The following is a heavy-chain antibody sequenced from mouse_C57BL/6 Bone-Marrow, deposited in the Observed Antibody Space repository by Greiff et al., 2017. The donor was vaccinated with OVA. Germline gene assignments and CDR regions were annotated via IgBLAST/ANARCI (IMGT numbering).Heavy chain of an antibody. CDR3: ARSAVSPDYFDY. CDR1: GYTFTSYG. J-gene: IGHJ2*01. V-gene: IGHV1-81*01. CDR2: IYPRSGNT. Sequence: VKLKESGAELARPGASVKLSCKASGYTFTSYGISWVKQRTGQGLEWIGEIYPRSGNTYYNAKFKGKATLTADKSSSTAYMELRSLTSEDSAVYFCARSAVSPDYFDYWGQGTTLTVSS.